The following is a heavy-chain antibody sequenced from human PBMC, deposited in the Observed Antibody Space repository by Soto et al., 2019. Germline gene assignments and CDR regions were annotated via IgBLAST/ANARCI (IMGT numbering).Heavy chain of an antibody. Sequence: PSQTLSLTCAISGDSVSSNSAAWNCIRQCPSRGLEWLGRTYYRSKWYNDYAVSVKSRITINPDTSKNQFSLQLNSVTPEDTAVYYCARDGYITGTKYYGMDVWGQGTTVIVSS. CDR2: TYYRSKWYN. CDR3: ARDGYITGTKYYGMDV. J-gene: IGHJ6*02. D-gene: IGHD1-20*01. CDR1: GDSVSSNSAA. V-gene: IGHV6-1*01.